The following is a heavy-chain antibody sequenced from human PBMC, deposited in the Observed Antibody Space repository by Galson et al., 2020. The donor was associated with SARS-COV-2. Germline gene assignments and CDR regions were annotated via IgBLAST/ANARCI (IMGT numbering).Heavy chain of an antibody. V-gene: IGHV4-34*01. J-gene: IGHJ4*02. CDR2: INHSGST. CDR3: ARGTRDITMIVMIVTTVSYYLDY. D-gene: IGHD3-22*01. Sequence: SQASETLSLTCAAYGGSFSGYYWSWIRQPPGKGLEWIGEINHSGSTNYNPSLKSRVTISIDTSKNQFSLKLSSVTAADTAVYYCARGTRDITMIVMIVTTVSYYLDYWGQGTLVTVSS. CDR1: GGSFSGYY.